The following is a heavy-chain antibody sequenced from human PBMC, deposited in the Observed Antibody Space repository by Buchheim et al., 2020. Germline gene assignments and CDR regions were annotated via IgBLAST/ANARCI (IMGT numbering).Heavy chain of an antibody. D-gene: IGHD2-2*01. Sequence: QVPLPESGPGLVKPSEPLSLTCTVSGGSLSRSSWRWIRQPPGKGLEWIVYIYYSGSTNYNPSLKSRVTISVDTSKNQFSLKLREGTAEDTAGDYCARTNIVVVPAASYYGRDVGGQGTT. CDR1: GGSLSRSS. J-gene: IGHJ6*02. CDR2: IYYSGST. V-gene: IGHV4-59*01. CDR3: ARTNIVVVPAASYYGRDV.